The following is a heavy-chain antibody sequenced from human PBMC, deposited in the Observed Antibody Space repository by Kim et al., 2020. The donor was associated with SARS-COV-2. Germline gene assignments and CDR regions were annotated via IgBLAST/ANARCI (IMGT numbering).Heavy chain of an antibody. J-gene: IGHJ4*01. V-gene: IGHV3-23*01. CDR3: AKVDDTRCYTACHFDD. CDR1: GLTFSKFA. D-gene: IGHD2-2*01. Sequence: GGSLRLSCVASGLTFSKFAMTWVRQAPGKGLEWVSGISDEGDVTHYADPVRGRFTISRDNSKNSLYLHMSSLRHADTAVYYCAKVDDTRCYTACHFDDWG. CDR2: ISDEGDVT.